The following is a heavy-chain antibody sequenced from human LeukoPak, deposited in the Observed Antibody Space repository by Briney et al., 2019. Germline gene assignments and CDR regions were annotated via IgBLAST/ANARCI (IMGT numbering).Heavy chain of an antibody. Sequence: SETLSLTCTVSGGSINSNYWTWIRQPAGKGLEWIGRISTSGITNYSPSLKSRVTISLDKAKNQFSLILASVTAADTALYYCAREASIAAAGWISDYWGQGTLVTVSS. V-gene: IGHV4-4*07. J-gene: IGHJ4*02. D-gene: IGHD6-13*01. CDR1: GGSINSNY. CDR3: AREASIAAAGWISDY. CDR2: ISTSGIT.